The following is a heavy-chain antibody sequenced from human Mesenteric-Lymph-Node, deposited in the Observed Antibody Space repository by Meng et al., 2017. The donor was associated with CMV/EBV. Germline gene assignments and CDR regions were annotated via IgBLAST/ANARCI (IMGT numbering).Heavy chain of an antibody. CDR2: IYYSGST. D-gene: IGHD6-25*01. CDR1: GGSISNYY. Sequence: GSLRLSCTVSGGSISNYYWSWIRQPPGKGLEWIGYIYYSGSTNYNPSLKSRVTISVDTSKNQFSLKLSSVTTADTAVYYCARSSGAFDIWGQGTMVTVSS. CDR3: ARSSGAFDI. J-gene: IGHJ3*02. V-gene: IGHV4-59*01.